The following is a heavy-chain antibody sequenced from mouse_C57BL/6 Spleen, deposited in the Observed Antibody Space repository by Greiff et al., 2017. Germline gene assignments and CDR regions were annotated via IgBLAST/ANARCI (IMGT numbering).Heavy chain of an antibody. D-gene: IGHD1-1*01. CDR3: ARIPYYYGSSSYYAMDY. CDR1: GYTFTDYN. V-gene: IGHV1-22*01. Sequence: EVQLQQSGPELVKPGASVKMSCKASGYTFTDYNMHWVKQSHGKSLEWIGYINPNNGGTSYNQKFKGKATLTVNKSSSTAYMELRSLTSEDSAVYYCARIPYYYGSSSYYAMDYWGQGTSVTVSS. J-gene: IGHJ4*01. CDR2: INPNNGGT.